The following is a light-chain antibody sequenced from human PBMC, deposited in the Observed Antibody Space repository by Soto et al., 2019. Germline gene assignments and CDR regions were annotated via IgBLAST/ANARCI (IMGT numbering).Light chain of an antibody. CDR2: DAS. CDR1: QRISSRY. Sequence: EVVLTQSPATLSLSPGERATLSCGASQRISSRYLAWYQQKPGLAPRLLIDDASTRATGIPDRFIGSVSGTDFTLTISRLEPEDFVVYYCQQYGSSPITFGPGTRLE. CDR3: QQYGSSPIT. V-gene: IGKV3D-20*01. J-gene: IGKJ5*01.